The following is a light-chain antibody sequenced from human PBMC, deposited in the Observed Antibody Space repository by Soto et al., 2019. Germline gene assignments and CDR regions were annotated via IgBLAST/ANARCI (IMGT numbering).Light chain of an antibody. V-gene: IGLV2-11*01. CDR2: DVS. Sequence: QSALTQPRSVSGSPGQSVTISCTGTSSDVGGYNYVSWYQQHPGKAPKLVIYDVSKRPSGVPDRFSGSKSGNTASLTVSGLQAEDEADHSCCSYAGTYTQWVFGGGTKVTVL. CDR1: SSDVGGYNY. CDR3: CSYAGTYTQWV. J-gene: IGLJ3*02.